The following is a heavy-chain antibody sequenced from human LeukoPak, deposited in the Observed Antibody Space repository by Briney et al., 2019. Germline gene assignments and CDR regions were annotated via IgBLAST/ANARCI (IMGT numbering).Heavy chain of an antibody. J-gene: IGHJ3*02. CDR2: IIPILGIA. CDR3: ARAPMVGVGWGAFDI. D-gene: IGHD1-26*01. V-gene: IGHV1-69*02. CDR1: GGTFSSYT. Sequence: ASVTVSCKASGGTFSSYTISWVRQAPGQGLEWMGRIIPILGIANYAQKFQGRVTITADKSTSTAYMELSSLRSEDTAVYYCARAPMVGVGWGAFDIWGQGTMVTVSS.